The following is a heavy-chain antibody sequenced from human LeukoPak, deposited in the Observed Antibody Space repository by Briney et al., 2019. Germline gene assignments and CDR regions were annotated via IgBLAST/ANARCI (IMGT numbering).Heavy chain of an antibody. D-gene: IGHD6-13*01. V-gene: IGHV3-48*02. CDR2: ISSPGNTI. J-gene: IGHJ4*02. CDR1: GFTFSNYG. Sequence: GRSLRLSCAASGFTFSNYGMNWVRQAPGKGLEWVSYISSPGNTIYYADSVKGRFTISRDNGKDSLYLQMNSLRDGDTAVYYCARDRSSTAAPSLSYWGQGTLVTVSS. CDR3: ARDRSSTAAPSLSY.